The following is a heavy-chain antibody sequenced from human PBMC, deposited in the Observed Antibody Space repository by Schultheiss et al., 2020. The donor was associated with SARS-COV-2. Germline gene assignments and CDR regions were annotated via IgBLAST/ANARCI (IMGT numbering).Heavy chain of an antibody. CDR3: ARREVRGVIMD. CDR2: IYTGGNT. J-gene: IGHJ4*02. CDR1: GDSIGAGDNY. D-gene: IGHD3-10*01. V-gene: IGHV4-61*02. Sequence: SETLSLTCSVSGDSIGAGDNYWTWIRQPAGKGLEWIGRIYTGGNTDYNPSLKSRVTISLDRSKNQFSLKLSSVTAADTAVYYCARREVRGVIMDWGQGTLVTVSS.